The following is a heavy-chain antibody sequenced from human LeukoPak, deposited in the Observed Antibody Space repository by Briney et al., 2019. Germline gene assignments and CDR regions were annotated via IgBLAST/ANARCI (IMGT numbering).Heavy chain of an antibody. V-gene: IGHV1-69*05. CDR1: GGTFSSYA. D-gene: IGHD6-19*01. J-gene: IGHJ1*01. CDR2: INTIFGTA. CDR3: ARDPLTGIAVAGTQGNFQH. Sequence: SVKVSCKASGGTFSSYAISWVREAPGQGLEWMGGINTIFGTANYVQKFQGRVTITTDESAITAYMELSSLRSEDTAVYYCARDPLTGIAVAGTQGNFQHWGQGTLVTVSS.